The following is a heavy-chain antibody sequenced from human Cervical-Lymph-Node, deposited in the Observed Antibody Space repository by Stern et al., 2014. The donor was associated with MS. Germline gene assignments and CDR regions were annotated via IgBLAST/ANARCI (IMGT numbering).Heavy chain of an antibody. V-gene: IGHV5-51*01. CDR2: IFPGSCDT. D-gene: IGHD6-19*01. CDR3: ARPHSPGWSYYFDF. CDR1: GYTFTDSC. J-gene: IGHJ4*02. Sequence: VQLVQSGAEVRKPGQSLTISCNISGYTFTDSCITWVRQTPGKGLEWMGAIFPGSCDTRYSSSFKGHVAITVDTSINTAYLQWSDLGASDTAMYYCARPHSPGWSYYFDFWGQGTLVAVSS.